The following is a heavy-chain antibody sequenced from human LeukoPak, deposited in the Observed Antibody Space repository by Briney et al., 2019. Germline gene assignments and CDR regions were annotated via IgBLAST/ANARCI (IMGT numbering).Heavy chain of an antibody. CDR2: ISGSGGST. V-gene: IGHV3-23*01. CDR1: GFTFSSYA. D-gene: IGHD5-18*01. J-gene: IGHJ4*02. CDR3: AKVGPRYSYGPPYFDY. Sequence: GGSLRLSCAASGFTFSSYAMSWLRQAPGKGLEWVSAISGSGGSTYYADSVKGRFTISRDNSKNTLYLQMNSLRDEDTAVYYCAKVGPRYSYGPPYFDYWGQGTLVTVSS.